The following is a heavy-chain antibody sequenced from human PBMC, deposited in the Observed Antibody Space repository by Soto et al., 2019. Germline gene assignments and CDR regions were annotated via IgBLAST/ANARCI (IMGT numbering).Heavy chain of an antibody. J-gene: IGHJ5*02. CDR2: INAGNGDT. V-gene: IGHV1-3*01. CDR1: GYIFTDYT. D-gene: IGHD3-10*01. CDR3: AREGLVRGVLRGIRFDP. Sequence: QVQLVQSGAEVKKSGASVKVSCEASGYIFTDYTIHWVRLAPGQWLELMGWINAGNGDTKYSLQFQGRVTFSRDTSASTVYMELSSLRSEDTAVYYCAREGLVRGVLRGIRFDPWGQGTLVTVSS.